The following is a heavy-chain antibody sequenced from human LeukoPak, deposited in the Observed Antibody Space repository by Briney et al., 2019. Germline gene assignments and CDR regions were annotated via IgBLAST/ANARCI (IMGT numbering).Heavy chain of an antibody. CDR3: VRGGYTYGYHY. CDR2: ITSSAKTI. D-gene: IGHD5-18*01. V-gene: IGHV3-48*03. J-gene: IGHJ4*02. CDR1: GFTFSNYE. Sequence: GGSLRLSCAASGFTFSNYEMNWVRQAPGKGLEWISYITSSAKTIYYADSVRGRFTISRDNAKNALYLQMNSLRAEDTAVYYCVRGGYTYGYHYWGQGTLVTVSS.